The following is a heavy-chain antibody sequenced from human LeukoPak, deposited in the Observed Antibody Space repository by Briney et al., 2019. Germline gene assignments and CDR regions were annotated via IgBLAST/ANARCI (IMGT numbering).Heavy chain of an antibody. J-gene: IGHJ2*01. CDR3: ASDAAPDDYSWFRDL. D-gene: IGHD4-11*01. CDR1: GYSFPGHY. Sequence: ASVKVSCKTSGYSFPGHYMHWVRQAPGQGLEWMGWINPKRGGTNYAQKFQGRVTMTRDSSISTAYMELSRLRSDDTAVYYCASDAAPDDYSWFRDLWGRGTLVTVSS. CDR2: INPKRGGT. V-gene: IGHV1-2*02.